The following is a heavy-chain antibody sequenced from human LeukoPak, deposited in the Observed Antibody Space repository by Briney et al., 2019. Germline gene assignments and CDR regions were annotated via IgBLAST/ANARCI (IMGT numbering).Heavy chain of an antibody. V-gene: IGHV1-18*01. CDR1: GYTFTSYG. Sequence: ASVKVSCNASGYTFTSYGISWVRQAPGQGLEWMGWISAYNGNTNYAQKLQGRVTMTTDTSTSTAYMELRSLRSDDTAVYYCARGPYVLLWFGEFPSFDYWGQGTLVAVSS. CDR3: ARGPYVLLWFGEFPSFDY. CDR2: ISAYNGNT. J-gene: IGHJ4*02. D-gene: IGHD3-10*01.